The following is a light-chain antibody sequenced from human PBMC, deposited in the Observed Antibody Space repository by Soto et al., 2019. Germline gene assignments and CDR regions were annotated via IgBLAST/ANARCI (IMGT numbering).Light chain of an antibody. Sequence: EIVLTQSPATLLLSQVERATLSCRASQSVSSYLAWYQQKPGQAPRLLIYDASNRATGIPARFSGSGSGTDFTLTISSLEPEDFAVYYCKQRSNWPLFTFGPGTKVDIK. CDR1: QSVSSY. V-gene: IGKV3-11*01. CDR2: DAS. J-gene: IGKJ3*01. CDR3: KQRSNWPLFT.